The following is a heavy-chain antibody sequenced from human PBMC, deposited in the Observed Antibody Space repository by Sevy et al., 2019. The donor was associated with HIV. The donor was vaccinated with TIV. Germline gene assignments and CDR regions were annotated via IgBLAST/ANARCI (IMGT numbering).Heavy chain of an antibody. D-gene: IGHD3-3*01. V-gene: IGHV1-2*02. J-gene: IGHJ6*02. CDR1: GYMFTDFY. CDR3: ARNLAIFGVQNGLDV. CDR2: INPDNGDK. Sequence: ASVKVSCKSTGYMFTDFYINWVRLAPGQGLEWVGWINPDNGDKDYGQKFQGRVTMTRDTSLSSAYMELSSLRSDDTAIYYCARNLAIFGVQNGLDVWGQGTSVTVSS.